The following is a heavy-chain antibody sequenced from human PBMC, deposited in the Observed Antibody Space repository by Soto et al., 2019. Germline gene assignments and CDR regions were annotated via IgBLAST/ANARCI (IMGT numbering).Heavy chain of an antibody. D-gene: IGHD6-19*01. V-gene: IGHV4-31*03. CDR2: IYYNGSP. CDR1: GVSISSGGYY. CDR3: ARQNPYSTGSYYFDL. J-gene: IGHJ4*02. Sequence: SEPLSLTCTGSGVSISSGGYYWSWIRQHPGKGLEWIGYIYYNGSPYYNPSLRGRVTISVHTSNNQFSLELRAVTAADTAVYYCARQNPYSTGSYYFDLWGQGTLVTVSS.